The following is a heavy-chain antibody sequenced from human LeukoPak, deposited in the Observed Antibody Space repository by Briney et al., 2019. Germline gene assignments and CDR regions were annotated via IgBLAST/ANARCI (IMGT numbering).Heavy chain of an antibody. CDR3: ASPPGRPNGD. V-gene: IGHV3-30*04. J-gene: IGHJ4*02. D-gene: IGHD7-27*01. Sequence: GGSLRLSCAASGFSFSNYPMQWVRHAPGKGLEWVATISYDGSSRYSAASVKGRFTISRDNSKNTLSLQMNSLRVEDTAMYYCASPPGRPNGDWGQGTLVTVSS. CDR2: ISYDGSSR. CDR1: GFSFSNYP.